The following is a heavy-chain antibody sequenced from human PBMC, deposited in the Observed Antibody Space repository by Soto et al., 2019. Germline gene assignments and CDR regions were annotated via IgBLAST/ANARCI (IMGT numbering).Heavy chain of an antibody. CDR2: ISSYNGNT. J-gene: IGHJ6*02. Sequence: ASVKGSFKASGFTFSNSGIRFVLQAPGQGLEWMGWISSYNGNTNYAQKLQGRVTMTTDTSTSTAYMELRSLRSDDTAVYYCARGITPMDVWGQGTTVTVSS. V-gene: IGHV1-18*01. CDR1: GFTFSNSG. D-gene: IGHD2-15*01. CDR3: ARGITPMDV.